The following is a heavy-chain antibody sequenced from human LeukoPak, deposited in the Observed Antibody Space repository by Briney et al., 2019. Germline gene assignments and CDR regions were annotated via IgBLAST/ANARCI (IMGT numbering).Heavy chain of an antibody. CDR3: AKPPRELTTVASIYY. Sequence: GRSLRLSCAASGFTFSSYAMHWVRQAPRKGLEWVVVISYDGSNKYYADSVKGRFTISRDNSKNTLYLQMNSLRAEDTAVYYCAKPPRELTTVASIYYWGQGTLVTVSS. CDR1: GFTFSSYA. J-gene: IGHJ4*02. CDR2: ISYDGSNK. V-gene: IGHV3-30-3*02. D-gene: IGHD4-23*01.